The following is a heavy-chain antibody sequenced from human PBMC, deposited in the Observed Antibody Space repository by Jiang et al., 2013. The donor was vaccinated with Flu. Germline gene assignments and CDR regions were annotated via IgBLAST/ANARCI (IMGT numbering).Heavy chain of an antibody. V-gene: IGHV5-51*01. Sequence: GAEVKKPGESLKISCKGFWIQLYHLLGSGWVRQMPGKGLEWMGIIYPDDSDIRYSPSFQGQVTISADKSISTAYLQWSSLKASDTAMYYCARHSCSTIGCYALLRLDFDYWGLGTLVTVSS. D-gene: IGHD2-2*01. CDR1: IQLYHLL. CDR3: ARHSCSTIGCYALLRLDFDY. J-gene: IGHJ4*02. CDR2: IYPDDSDI.